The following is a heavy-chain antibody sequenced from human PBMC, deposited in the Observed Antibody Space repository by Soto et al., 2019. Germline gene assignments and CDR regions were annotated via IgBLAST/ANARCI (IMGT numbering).Heavy chain of an antibody. CDR3: AKEYRPLARYFDY. CDR1: GFTFSSYA. J-gene: IGHJ4*02. CDR2: ISGSGGST. Sequence: VQLLESGGGLVQPGGSLRLSCAASGFTFSSYAMSWVRQAPGKGLEWVSAISGSGGSTYYAASVKGRFTISRDNSNNTQYLQMNSLRAEVTAVYYCAKEYRPLARYFDYWGQGPLVTVSS. V-gene: IGHV3-23*01. D-gene: IGHD2-2*01.